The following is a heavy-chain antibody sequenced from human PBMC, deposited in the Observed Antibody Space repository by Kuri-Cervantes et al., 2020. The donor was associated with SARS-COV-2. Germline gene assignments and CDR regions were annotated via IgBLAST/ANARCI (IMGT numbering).Heavy chain of an antibody. Sequence: GSLRLSCTVSGGSISSSSYYWGWIRQPPGKGLEWIGSMYYSGSTYYNPSLKSRLTISVDTSKNQLSLKVSSVTAADTAVYYCARGRYSSYYYYYMDVWGKGTTVTVSS. CDR3: ARGRYSSYYYYYMDV. CDR1: GGSISSSSYY. CDR2: MYYSGST. V-gene: IGHV4-39*07. D-gene: IGHD6-19*01. J-gene: IGHJ6*03.